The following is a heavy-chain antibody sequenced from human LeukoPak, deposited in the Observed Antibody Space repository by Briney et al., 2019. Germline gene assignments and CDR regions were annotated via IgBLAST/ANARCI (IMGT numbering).Heavy chain of an antibody. J-gene: IGHJ4*02. CDR2: MSSSDDGR. Sequence: PGGSLRLSCATSGFSFSSYAMSWVRQAPGKGLEWVSAMSSSDDGRYYAASVRGRFTISRDTSRSTLYLQMNSLRAEDAAVYYCAKAPVTSCRGAFCYPSDCWGQGTLVTVSS. CDR1: GFSFSSYA. V-gene: IGHV3-23*01. D-gene: IGHD2-15*01. CDR3: AKAPVTSCRGAFCYPSDC.